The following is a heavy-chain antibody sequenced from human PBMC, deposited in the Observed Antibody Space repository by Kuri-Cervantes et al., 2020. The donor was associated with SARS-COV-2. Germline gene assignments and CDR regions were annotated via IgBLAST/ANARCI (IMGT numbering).Heavy chain of an antibody. CDR3: ARDFAGGDRGSSSSFSYYYGMDV. CDR2: ISSSSSYI. CDR1: GFTFSSYS. J-gene: IGHJ6*02. Sequence: GGSLRLSCAASGFTFSSYSMNWVRQAPGKGLEWVSSISSSSSYIYYADSVKGRFTISRDNAKNSLYLQMNSLRAEDTAVYYCARDFAGGDRGSSSSFSYYYGMDVWGQGTTVTVSS. D-gene: IGHD6-6*01. V-gene: IGHV3-21*01.